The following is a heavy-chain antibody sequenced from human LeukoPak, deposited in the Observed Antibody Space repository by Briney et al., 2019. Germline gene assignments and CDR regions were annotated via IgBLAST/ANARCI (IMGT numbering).Heavy chain of an antibody. V-gene: IGHV3-74*01. Sequence: GGSLRLSCAASGFTFSNHWMHWVRQGPGKGLVWVSRLNSDGRTTTYADSVKGRFTISRDNAKNTLYLQMNSLRVEDTAVYYCARGSDETVTISGWFDLWGQGTLVTVSS. CDR1: GFTFSNHW. CDR3: ARGSDETVTISGWFDL. D-gene: IGHD4-17*01. CDR2: LNSDGRTT. J-gene: IGHJ5*02.